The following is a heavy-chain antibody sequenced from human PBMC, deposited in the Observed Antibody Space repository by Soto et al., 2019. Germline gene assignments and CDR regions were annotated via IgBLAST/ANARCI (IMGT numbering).Heavy chain of an antibody. Sequence: PSETLSLTCAVSGGSISSGGYSWSWIRQPPGKGLEWIGYIYHSGSTYYNPSLKSRVTISVDRSKNQFSLKLSSVTAADTAVYYCARDSYYDILTGYYEINWFDPWGQGTLVTVSS. CDR3: ARDSYYDILTGYYEINWFDP. CDR2: IYHSGST. CDR1: GGSISSGGYS. D-gene: IGHD3-9*01. V-gene: IGHV4-30-2*01. J-gene: IGHJ5*02.